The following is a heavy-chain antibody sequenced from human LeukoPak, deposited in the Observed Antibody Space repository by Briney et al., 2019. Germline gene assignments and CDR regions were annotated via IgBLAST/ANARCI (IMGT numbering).Heavy chain of an antibody. Sequence: SETLSLTCTVSGGSITEYYWSWIRQPPGKGLQWIGYIHNSGSTNSNPSLKSRVTMSVDTSKNQFFLKLASVTAADTAVYYCAKYGLYSFDSWGQGTPVTVSS. D-gene: IGHD4-17*01. J-gene: IGHJ4*02. CDR2: IHNSGST. CDR3: AKYGLYSFDS. CDR1: GGSITEYY. V-gene: IGHV4-59*01.